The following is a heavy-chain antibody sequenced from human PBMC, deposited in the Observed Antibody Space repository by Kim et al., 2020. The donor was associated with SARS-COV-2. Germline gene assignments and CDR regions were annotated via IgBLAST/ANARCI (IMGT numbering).Heavy chain of an antibody. CDR3: ARDSNIVVVPAAIYGGYYYYGMDV. J-gene: IGHJ6*02. V-gene: IGHV3-11*06. CDR2: ISSSSSYT. D-gene: IGHD2-2*01. CDR1: GFTFSDYY. Sequence: GGSLRLSCAASGFTFSDYYMSWIRQAPGKGLEWVSYISSSSSYTNYADSVKGRFTISRDNAKNSLYLQMNSLRAEDTAVYYCARDSNIVVVPAAIYGGYYYYGMDVWGQGTTVTVSS.